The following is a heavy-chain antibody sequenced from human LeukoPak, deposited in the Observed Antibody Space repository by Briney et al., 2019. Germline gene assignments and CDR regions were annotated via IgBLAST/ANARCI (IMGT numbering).Heavy chain of an antibody. CDR2: IYASGST. V-gene: IGHV4-4*07. Sequence: SETLSLTCSVSGVSISNYYWTWLRQPAGKGLEWIGRIYASGSTNYNPSLKSRVTISMDKSKNHFSLNLKSVTAADTAFYYCARDFYGDDGHHPFDYWGQGIQVTVSS. J-gene: IGHJ4*02. D-gene: IGHD2/OR15-2a*01. CDR1: GVSISNYY. CDR3: ARDFYGDDGHHPFDY.